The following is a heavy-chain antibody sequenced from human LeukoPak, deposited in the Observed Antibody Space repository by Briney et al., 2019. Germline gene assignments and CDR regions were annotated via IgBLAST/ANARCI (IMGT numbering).Heavy chain of an antibody. D-gene: IGHD3-10*01. CDR3: ARGLYASGSCNFDY. Sequence: GGSLRLSCAASGFTVSSNYMTWLPQAPGKGLEWVSLIYSGGATYYPDSVKGRFTISRDNSKNTLYLQMNSLRAEDTAVYYCARGLYASGSCNFDYWGQGTLVTVSS. J-gene: IGHJ4*02. CDR1: GFTVSSNY. CDR2: IYSGGAT. V-gene: IGHV3-53*01.